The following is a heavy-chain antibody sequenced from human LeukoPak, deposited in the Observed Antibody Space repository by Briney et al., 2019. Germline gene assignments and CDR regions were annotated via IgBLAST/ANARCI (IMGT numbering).Heavy chain of an antibody. D-gene: IGHD6-13*01. CDR1: GFTFSSYA. V-gene: IGHV3-30-3*01. CDR2: ISYDGSNK. CDR3: AREGSSCLDY. Sequence: GGSLRLSCAASGFTFSSYAMHWVRQAPGKGLEWVAVISYDGSNKYYADSVKGRFTISRDNSKNTLYLQMNSLRAEDTAVYYCAREGSSCLDYWGQGTLVTVSS. J-gene: IGHJ4*02.